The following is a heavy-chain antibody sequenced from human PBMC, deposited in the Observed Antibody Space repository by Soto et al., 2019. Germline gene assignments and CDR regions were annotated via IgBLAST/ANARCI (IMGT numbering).Heavy chain of an antibody. CDR2: ISGSGGST. Sequence: EVQLLESGGDLVQPGGSLRLSCAASGFTFSNYAMTWVRQTQGKGLEWVSIISGSGGSTYYADSVKGRFTISRDSTKNTLYQQMNSVRAEDTAVYYGANALETHAAAGRGGVGYFDYWGPGTLVTVSS. CDR1: GFTFSNYA. D-gene: IGHD6-13*01. CDR3: ANALETHAAAGRGGVGYFDY. J-gene: IGHJ4*02. V-gene: IGHV3-23*01.